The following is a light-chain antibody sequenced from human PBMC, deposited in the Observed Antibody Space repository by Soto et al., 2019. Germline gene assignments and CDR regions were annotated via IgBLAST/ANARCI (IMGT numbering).Light chain of an antibody. V-gene: IGKV1-39*01. J-gene: IGKJ4*01. CDR2: VAS. CDR3: QQSYGMQCT. CDR1: QSINTY. Sequence: IQLTQSPSSLSASLGERVTITCRASQSINTYVNWYQQKSGKAPKLLIYVASTMQSGVPSRFSGSGSGTDFTLTISSLQPEDFATYYCQQSYGMQCTFGGGTKVDIK.